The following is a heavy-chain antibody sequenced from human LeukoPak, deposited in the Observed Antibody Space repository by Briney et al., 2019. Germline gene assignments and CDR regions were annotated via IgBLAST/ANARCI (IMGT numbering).Heavy chain of an antibody. Sequence: GGSLRLSCAASGFTFSSYDMSWVRQAPGSGLEWVSGITCSGTTTYYADSVKGRFTIYRDNSKNTLYLQMNSLRAEDTAVYYCAKGNWGERLDWYFDLWGRGTLVTVSS. D-gene: IGHD1-26*01. CDR1: GFTFSSYD. V-gene: IGHV3-23*01. CDR3: AKGNWGERLDWYFDL. J-gene: IGHJ2*01. CDR2: ITCSGTTT.